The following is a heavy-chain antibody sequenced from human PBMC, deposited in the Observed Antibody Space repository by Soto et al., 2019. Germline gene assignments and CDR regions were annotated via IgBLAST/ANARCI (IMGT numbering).Heavy chain of an antibody. Sequence: PGGSLRLSCAASGFTVSSNYMSWVRQAPGKELEWVSVIYSGGSTYYADPVKGRFTISRDNSKNTLYLQMNSLRAEDTAVYYCARSGVELPVMDVWGQGTTVTVSS. CDR3: ARSGVELPVMDV. V-gene: IGHV3-53*01. J-gene: IGHJ6*02. CDR1: GFTVSSNY. D-gene: IGHD1-7*01. CDR2: IYSGGST.